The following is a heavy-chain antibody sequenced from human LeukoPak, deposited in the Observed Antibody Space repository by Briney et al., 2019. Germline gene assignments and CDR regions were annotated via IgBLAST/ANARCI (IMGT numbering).Heavy chain of an antibody. V-gene: IGHV4-59*01. CDR3: ARGVVAAAGRTFDF. J-gene: IGHJ4*02. CDR1: GGSISSYY. CDR2: IYYSGST. Sequence: PSETLSLTCTVSGGSISSYYWSWIRQPPGKGLEWIGYIYYSGSTNYSPSLKSRVSISVDTSKNQFSLKLRSVTPADTAVYYCARGVVAAAGRTFDFWGQGTLVTVSS. D-gene: IGHD6-13*01.